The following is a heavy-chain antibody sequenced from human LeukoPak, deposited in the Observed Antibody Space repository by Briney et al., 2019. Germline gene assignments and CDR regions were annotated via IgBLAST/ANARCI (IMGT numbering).Heavy chain of an antibody. CDR2: MNPNSGNT. CDR1: GYTFTSYD. V-gene: IGHV1-8*03. Sequence: ASVKVSCKASGYTFTSYDINWVRQATGQGLEWMGWMNPNSGNTGYAQKFQGRVTITRNTSISTAYMELSSLRSEDSAVYYCARGRRSSSAPVDYWGQGTLVTVSS. CDR3: ARGRRSSSAPVDY. D-gene: IGHD6-6*01. J-gene: IGHJ4*02.